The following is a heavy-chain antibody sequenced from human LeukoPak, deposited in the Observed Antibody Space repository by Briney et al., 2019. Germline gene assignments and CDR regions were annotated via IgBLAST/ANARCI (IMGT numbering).Heavy chain of an antibody. CDR2: IYWNDDK. J-gene: IGHJ3*02. Sequence: SGPTLVKPTQTLTLTCTFSGFSLSTTGVGVGWIRQPPGKALEWLALIYWNDDKRYSPSLKSGLTITKDTSKNQVVLTMTNMDPVDTATYYCAHSGTVTTPHDAFDMWGQGTMVTVSS. V-gene: IGHV2-5*01. D-gene: IGHD4-17*01. CDR1: GFSLSTTGVG. CDR3: AHSGTVTTPHDAFDM.